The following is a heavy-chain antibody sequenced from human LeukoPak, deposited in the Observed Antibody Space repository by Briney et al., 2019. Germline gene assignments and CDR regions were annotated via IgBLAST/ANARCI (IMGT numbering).Heavy chain of an antibody. CDR2: IGTRGDT. D-gene: IGHD2-15*01. CDR3: AKSRVVDRRGYFDY. CDR1: GFTFNIYP. V-gene: IGHV3-23*01. Sequence: GGSLRLSCGTSGFTFNIYPMTWVRQSPGKGLERVSTIGTRGDTYYADSVKGRFTISRDDSKNTLYLQMHSLGAEDTAVYYCAKSRVVDRRGYFDYWGQGTLVTVSS. J-gene: IGHJ4*02.